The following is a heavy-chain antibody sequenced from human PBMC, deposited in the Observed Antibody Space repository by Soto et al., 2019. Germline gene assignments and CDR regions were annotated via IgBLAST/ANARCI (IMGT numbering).Heavy chain of an antibody. D-gene: IGHD5-12*01. J-gene: IGHJ4*02. CDR3: VKAHGYDLDY. CDR2: INHSGST. CDR1: GGSFSGYY. V-gene: IGHV4-34*01. Sequence: SETLSLTCAVYGGSFSGYYWSWIRQPPGKGLEWIGEINHSGSTNYNPSLKSRVTISVDTSKNQFSLKLSSVTAEDTAVYYCVKAHGYDLDYWGQGTLVTVSS.